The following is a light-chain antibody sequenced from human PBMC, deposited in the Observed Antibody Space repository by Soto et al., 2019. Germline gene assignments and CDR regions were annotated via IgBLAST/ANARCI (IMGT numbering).Light chain of an antibody. CDR3: SSYAGSNNLVV. CDR2: EVS. Sequence: QSALTQPPSASGSPGQSVTISCTGTSSDVGGYNYVSWYQQHPGKAPKLMICEVSKRPSGVPDRFSGSKSGNTASLTVSGLQAEDEADYYCSSYAGSNNLVVFGGGNKVTVL. V-gene: IGLV2-8*01. CDR1: SSDVGGYNY. J-gene: IGLJ2*01.